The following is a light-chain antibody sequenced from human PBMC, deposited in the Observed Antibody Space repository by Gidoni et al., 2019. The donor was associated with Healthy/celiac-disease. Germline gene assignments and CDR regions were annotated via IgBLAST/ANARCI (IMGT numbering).Light chain of an antibody. V-gene: IGKV2D-29*01. J-gene: IGKJ4*01. Sequence: DIVMTTTPIPLSVTPVQPASISCKSSQSLLHSEGKTYLSWYLQKPGQPPQLLIYEVSTRFSGVPDRFSGSGSGTEFTLKISRVEAEDVGVYYCMQSIHLPLTFGGGTKVEIK. CDR1: QSLLHSEGKTY. CDR3: MQSIHLPLT. CDR2: EVS.